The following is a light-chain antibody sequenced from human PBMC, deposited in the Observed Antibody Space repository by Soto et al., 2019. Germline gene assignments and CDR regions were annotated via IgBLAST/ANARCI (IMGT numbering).Light chain of an antibody. J-gene: IGKJ3*01. V-gene: IGKV1-39*01. CDR3: QQSYSTPPT. CDR1: QSIRSY. CDR2: AAS. Sequence: IQMTQSPSSLSASVGYRVTITCRASQSIRSYLNCYQQKPGKAPKLLIYAASSLQSGVPSRFSVSGSGTDFTLTISSLQPEDFATYYCQQSYSTPPTFGTGTKVDIK.